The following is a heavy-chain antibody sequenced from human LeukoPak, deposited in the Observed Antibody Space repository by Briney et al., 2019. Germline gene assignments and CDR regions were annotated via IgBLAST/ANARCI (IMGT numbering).Heavy chain of an antibody. CDR1: GFTFSNSA. D-gene: IGHD5-18*01. J-gene: IGHJ4*02. V-gene: IGHV3-23*01. Sequence: GGSLRLSCAASGFTFSNSAMSWVRQAPGKGLEWVSAISGSGATTYYPDSVKGRFTISRDNSKNTLYLQMNSLRGEDTALYYCAKDPEGRVYGYGYVEYWGQGTLVTVSS. CDR2: ISGSGATT. CDR3: AKDPEGRVYGYGYVEY.